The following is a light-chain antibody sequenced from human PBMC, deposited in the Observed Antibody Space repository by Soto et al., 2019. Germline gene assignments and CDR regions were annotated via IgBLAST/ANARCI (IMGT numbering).Light chain of an antibody. Sequence: DIVMTQSPDSLAVSLGERATINCTSSQSVLHSSNNKNYLVWYQQKPGQPPKPLIYWASTREFGVPDRFSGSGSGTDFTLTISSLQAEDVAVYYCQQYYSTPRTFGQGTKVEIK. CDR1: QSVLHSSNNKNY. J-gene: IGKJ1*01. V-gene: IGKV4-1*01. CDR3: QQYYSTPRT. CDR2: WAS.